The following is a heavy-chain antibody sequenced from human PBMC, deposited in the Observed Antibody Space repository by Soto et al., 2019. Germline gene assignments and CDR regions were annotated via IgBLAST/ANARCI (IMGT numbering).Heavy chain of an antibody. CDR2: ISAYNGNT. D-gene: IGHD5-18*01. CDR3: AREVSAMVILDY. CDR1: DYSFTSYG. V-gene: IGHV1-18*01. Sequence: ASVKVSCKASDYSFTSYGISWVRQAPGQGLEWMGWISAYNGNTNYAQKLQGRVTMTTDTSTSTAYMELRSLRSDDTAVYYCAREVSAMVILDYWGQGSLVTVSS. J-gene: IGHJ4*02.